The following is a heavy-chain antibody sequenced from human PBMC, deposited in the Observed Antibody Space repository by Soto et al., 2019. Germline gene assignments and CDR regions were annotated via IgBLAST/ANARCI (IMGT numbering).Heavy chain of an antibody. CDR2: ISAYNGNT. CDR3: AGWYSSGSGATDEVRDY. J-gene: IGHJ4*02. CDR1: GYTFTSYG. D-gene: IGHD6-19*01. Sequence: QVQLVQSGAEVKKPGASVQVSCKASGYTFTSYGISWVRQAPGQGLEWMGWISAYNGNTNYAQKLQGRVTMTTDTSTSTAYMELRSLRSDDTAVYYCAGWYSSGSGATDEVRDYWGQGTLVSVSS. V-gene: IGHV1-18*01.